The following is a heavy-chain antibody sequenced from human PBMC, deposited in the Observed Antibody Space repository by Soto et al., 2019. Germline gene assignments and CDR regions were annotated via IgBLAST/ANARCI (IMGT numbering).Heavy chain of an antibody. Sequence: EVQLLESGGGLVQPGGSLRLTCVASGFTFRNYDMRWVRQAPWKGLEWVSGISGSGGVTYYADSVKGRFTISRDNSKNTLYLQMNSLRANDTAVYYCAKDRQFRSYYESAGHYNNWGQGTLVTVSS. D-gene: IGHD3-10*01. CDR2: ISGSGGVT. V-gene: IGHV3-23*01. CDR3: AKDRQFRSYYESAGHYNN. CDR1: GFTFRNYD. J-gene: IGHJ4*02.